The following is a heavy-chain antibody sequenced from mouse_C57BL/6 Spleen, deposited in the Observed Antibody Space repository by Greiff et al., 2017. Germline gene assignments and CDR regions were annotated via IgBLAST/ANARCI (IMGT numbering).Heavy chain of an antibody. J-gene: IGHJ4*01. D-gene: IGHD2-5*01. CDR1: GFTFSSYA. Sequence: DVKLVESGGGLVKPGGSLKLSCAASGFTFSSYAMSWVRQTPEKRLEWVATISDGGSYTYYPDNVKGRFTISRDNAKNNLYLQMSHLKSEDTAMYYCARENSKFFYAMDYWGQGTSVTVSS. CDR2: ISDGGSYT. V-gene: IGHV5-4*01. CDR3: ARENSKFFYAMDY.